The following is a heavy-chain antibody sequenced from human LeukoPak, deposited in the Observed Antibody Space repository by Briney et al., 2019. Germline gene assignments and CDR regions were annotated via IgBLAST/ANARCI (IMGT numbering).Heavy chain of an antibody. V-gene: IGHV4-39*07. CDR1: GGSIGSSSYY. Sequence: PSETLSLTCTVSGGSIGSSSYYWGWIRQPPGKGLAWIGSIYYSGSTYYNPSLKSRVTISVDTSKNQFSLKLSSVTAADTAVYYCARARLPTTIYSSGHIDYWGQGTLVTVSS. CDR2: IYYSGST. D-gene: IGHD6-19*01. CDR3: ARARLPTTIYSSGHIDY. J-gene: IGHJ4*02.